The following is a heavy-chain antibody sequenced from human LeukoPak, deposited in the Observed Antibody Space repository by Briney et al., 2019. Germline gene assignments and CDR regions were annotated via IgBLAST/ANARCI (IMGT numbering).Heavy chain of an antibody. Sequence: PSETLSLTSTVSGGSISSYYWSWIRQPPGKGLEWIGYIYYSGSTNYNPSLKSRVTISVDTSKNQFSLKLSSVTAADTAVYYCARGSGWYYYWGQGTLVTVSS. CDR2: IYYSGST. J-gene: IGHJ4*02. D-gene: IGHD6-19*01. CDR3: ARGSGWYYY. CDR1: GGSISSYY. V-gene: IGHV4-59*01.